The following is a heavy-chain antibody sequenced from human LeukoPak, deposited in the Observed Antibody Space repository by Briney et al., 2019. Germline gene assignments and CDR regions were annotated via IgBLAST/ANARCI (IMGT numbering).Heavy chain of an antibody. J-gene: IGHJ6*02. Sequence: GGSLRLSCAASGFTFSSYGMHWVRQAPGKGLEWVAFIRYDGSNKYYADSVKGRFTISRDNSKNTLYLQMNSLRAEDTAVYYCAKDLYSCYDPSLNYGMDVWGQGTTVTVSS. V-gene: IGHV3-30*02. CDR2: IRYDGSNK. D-gene: IGHD5-12*01. CDR3: AKDLYSCYDPSLNYGMDV. CDR1: GFTFSSYG.